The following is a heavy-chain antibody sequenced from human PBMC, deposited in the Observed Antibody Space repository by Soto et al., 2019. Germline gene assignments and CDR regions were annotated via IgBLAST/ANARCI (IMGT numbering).Heavy chain of an antibody. CDR2: INPSGGST. CDR1: GYTFTSYY. V-gene: IGHV1-46*01. J-gene: IGHJ3*02. D-gene: IGHD3-22*01. Sequence: ASVKVSCKASGYTFTSYYMHWVRQAPGQGLEWMGIINPSGGSTSYAQKFQGRVTMTRDESTSTAYMELSSLRSEDTAVYYCARDRDSSGYSDAFDIWGQGTMVTVSS. CDR3: ARDRDSSGYSDAFDI.